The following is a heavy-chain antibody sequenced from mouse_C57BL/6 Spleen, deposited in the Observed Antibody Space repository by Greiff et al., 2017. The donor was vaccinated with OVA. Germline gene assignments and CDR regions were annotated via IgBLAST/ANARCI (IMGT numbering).Heavy chain of an antibody. CDR2: IYWDDDK. Sequence: SGPGILQSSQTLSLTCSFSGFSLSTSGMGVSWIRQPSGKGLEWLAHIYWDDDKRYNPSLQSRLTISKDTSRNQVFLKITSVDTADTATYYCARRGLPYFDYWGQGTTLTVSS. J-gene: IGHJ2*01. V-gene: IGHV8-12*01. CDR3: ARRGLPYFDY. D-gene: IGHD5-5*01. CDR1: GFSLSTSGMG.